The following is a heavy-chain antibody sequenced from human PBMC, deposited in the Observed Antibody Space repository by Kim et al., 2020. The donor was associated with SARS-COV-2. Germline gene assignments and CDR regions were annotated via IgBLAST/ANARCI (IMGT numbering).Heavy chain of an antibody. V-gene: IGHV4-59*01. J-gene: IGHJ4*02. CDR1: GGSISSYY. CDR2: IYYSGST. CDR3: ARDSPRKEWGDYYFDY. Sequence: SETLSLTCTVSGGSISSYYWSWIRQPPGKGLEWIGYIYYSGSTNYNPSLKSRVTISVDTSKNQFSLKLSSVTAADTAVYYCARDSPRKEWGDYYFDYWGQGTLVTVSS. D-gene: IGHD2-21*02.